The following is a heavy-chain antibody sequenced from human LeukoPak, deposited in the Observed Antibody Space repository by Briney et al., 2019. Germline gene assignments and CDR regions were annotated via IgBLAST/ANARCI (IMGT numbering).Heavy chain of an antibody. CDR3: TRLEDIVATSNFDF. CDR1: GFTFSDSA. V-gene: IGHV3-73*01. CDR2: IKSKANSYAT. J-gene: IGHJ4*02. Sequence: GGSLTLSCAASGFTFSDSAMHWVRQASGRGLEWVGRIKSKANSYATAYAASVRGRFTISRDDSKNTAYLQMNSLKTEDTALYYCTRLEDIVATSNFDFWGQGTLVTVSS. D-gene: IGHD5-12*01.